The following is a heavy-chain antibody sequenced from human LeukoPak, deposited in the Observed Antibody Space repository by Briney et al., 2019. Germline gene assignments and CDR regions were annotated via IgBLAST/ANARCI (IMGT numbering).Heavy chain of an antibody. CDR2: ISYDGSNK. Sequence: GGSLRLSCAVSGFTFSKYAMHWVRQAPGKGLEWVAVISYDGSNKHYADSVKGRFTISRDNAKKSLYLQMISLRAEDTAVYYCARDFEAAGFDFWGQGTLVTVSS. J-gene: IGHJ4*02. CDR1: GFTFSKYA. D-gene: IGHD6-25*01. V-gene: IGHV3-30-3*01. CDR3: ARDFEAAGFDF.